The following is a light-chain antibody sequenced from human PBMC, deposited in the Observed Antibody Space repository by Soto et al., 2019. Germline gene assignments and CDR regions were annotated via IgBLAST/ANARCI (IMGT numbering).Light chain of an antibody. CDR2: GAS. Sequence: ELVLTQSPGTLSLSPRERATLSCRASQSLSSRNLAWYQQKPGQAPRLLIYGASNRATGIPDRFSGSGSGTDFILTISRLEPEDFAVYYCQQFSSYPLTFGGGTKVDIK. CDR1: QSLSSRN. V-gene: IGKV3-20*01. J-gene: IGKJ4*01. CDR3: QQFSSYPLT.